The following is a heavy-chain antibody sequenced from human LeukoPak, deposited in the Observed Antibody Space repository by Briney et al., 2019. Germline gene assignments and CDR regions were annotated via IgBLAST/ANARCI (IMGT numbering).Heavy chain of an antibody. Sequence: ASVKVSCKTSEYTFSGSYIHWVRQAPGQGLEWMGIINPSGGGTSYAQKFQGRLTMTRDTSTTTVYIELSSLRSEDTAMYYCAREIGPRQLHLWGSAFDYWGQGTLVTVSS. D-gene: IGHD5-18*01. CDR1: EYTFSGSY. CDR2: INPSGGGT. CDR3: AREIGPRQLHLWGSAFDY. J-gene: IGHJ4*02. V-gene: IGHV1-46*01.